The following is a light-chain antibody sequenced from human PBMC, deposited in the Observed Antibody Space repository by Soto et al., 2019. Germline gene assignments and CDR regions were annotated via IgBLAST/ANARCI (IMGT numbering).Light chain of an antibody. CDR3: LVIFSGVGEV. J-gene: IGLJ1*01. V-gene: IGLV7-46*01. CDR1: TGAVTSGHY. CDR2: DTS. Sequence: QAVVTQEPSLTVSPGGTVTLTCGSSTGAVTSGHYPHWFQQKPGQAPRTLIYDTSNRHSWTPARFSGSLLGGKAALTLSSAQPEDEADYYCLVIFSGVGEVFGTGTKLTVL.